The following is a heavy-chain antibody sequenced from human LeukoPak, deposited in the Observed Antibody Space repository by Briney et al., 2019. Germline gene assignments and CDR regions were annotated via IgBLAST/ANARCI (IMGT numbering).Heavy chain of an antibody. CDR1: GFTVSRNS. CDR2: IYSDNT. V-gene: IGHV3-53*01. J-gene: IGHJ4*02. CDR3: ARRAGAYSHPYDY. D-gene: IGHD4/OR15-4a*01. Sequence: GGSLRLSCTVSGFTVSRNSMSWVRQAPGKGLEWVSFIYSDNTHYSDSVKGRFTISRDNSKNTLYLQMNSLRAKDTAVYYCARRAGAYSHPYDYWGQGTLVTVSS.